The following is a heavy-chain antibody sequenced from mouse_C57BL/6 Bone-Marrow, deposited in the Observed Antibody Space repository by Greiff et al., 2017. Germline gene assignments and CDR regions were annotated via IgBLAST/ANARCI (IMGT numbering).Heavy chain of an antibody. V-gene: IGHV1-64*01. CDR2: IHPNSGST. D-gene: IGHD1-1*01. CDR1: GYTFTSYW. CDR3: ARVTTVVARYFDV. J-gene: IGHJ1*03. Sequence: QVQLQQSGAELVKPGASVKLSCKASGYTFTSYWMHWVKQRPGQGLEWIGMIHPNSGSTNYNEKFKSKATLTVDKSSSTAYMQLSSLTSEDSAVYYCARVTTVVARYFDVWGTGTTVTVSS.